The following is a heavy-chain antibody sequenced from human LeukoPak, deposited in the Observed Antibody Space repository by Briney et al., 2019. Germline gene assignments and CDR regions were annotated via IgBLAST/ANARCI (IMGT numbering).Heavy chain of an antibody. D-gene: IGHD2-2*01. J-gene: IGHJ5*02. CDR1: GFTFSSYS. CDR3: ARGSVVVPAANDWFDP. V-gene: IGHV3-48*01. Sequence: PGGSLRLSCAASGFTFSSYSINWVRQAPGKGLEWVSYISSTSSTIHYADSVKGRFTISRDNAKNSLYLQMNSLRADDTAVYYCARGSVVVPAANDWFDPWGQGTLVTVSS. CDR2: ISSTSSTI.